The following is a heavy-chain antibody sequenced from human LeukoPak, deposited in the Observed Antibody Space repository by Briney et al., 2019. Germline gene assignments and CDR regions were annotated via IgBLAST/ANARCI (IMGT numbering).Heavy chain of an antibody. CDR1: GFTVSSNY. CDR2: IYSGGST. V-gene: IGHV3-53*01. J-gene: IGHJ5*02. CDR3: ARYIPYNWFDP. D-gene: IGHD2-21*01. Sequence: GGSLRLSCAASGFTVSSNYMSWVRQAPGKGLEWVSVIYSGGSTYYADSVKGRFTISRDNSKNTLYLQMNSLRAEDAAVYYCARYIPYNWFDPWGQGTLVTVSS.